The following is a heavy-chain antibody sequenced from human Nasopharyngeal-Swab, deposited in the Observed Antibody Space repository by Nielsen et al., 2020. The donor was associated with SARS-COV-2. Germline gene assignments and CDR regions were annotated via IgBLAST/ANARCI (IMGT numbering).Heavy chain of an antibody. CDR2: IYYTGNT. D-gene: IGHD3-22*01. J-gene: IGHJ4*02. CDR1: GVSIRSSSYY. Sequence: SETLSLTCTVSGVSIRSSSYYWGWIRQPPGKGLEWIGSIYYTGNTYYNPSLKSRLTMLIDTSNNQFSLKLNSVTAADTAVYYCARDRESSGYYQTFDYWGQGTLVTVSS. CDR3: ARDRESSGYYQTFDY. V-gene: IGHV4-39*07.